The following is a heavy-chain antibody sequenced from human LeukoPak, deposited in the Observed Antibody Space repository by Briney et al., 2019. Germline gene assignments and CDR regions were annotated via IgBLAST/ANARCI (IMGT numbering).Heavy chain of an antibody. D-gene: IGHD6-19*01. J-gene: IGHJ4*02. CDR2: ISYDGSNK. V-gene: IGHV3-30*18. Sequence: GGSLRLSCAASGFTFSSYGMHWVRQAPGKGLEWVAVISYDGSNKYYADSVKGRFTISRDNSKNTLYLQMNSLRAEDTAVYYCAKTYSSGWYSGFPAEYPFDYWGQGTLVTVSS. CDR3: AKTYSSGWYSGFPAEYPFDY. CDR1: GFTFSSYG.